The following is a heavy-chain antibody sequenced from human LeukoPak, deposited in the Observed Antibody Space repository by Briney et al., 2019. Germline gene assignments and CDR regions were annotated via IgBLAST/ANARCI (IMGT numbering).Heavy chain of an antibody. CDR2: ISGSGGST. D-gene: IGHD4-17*01. J-gene: IGHJ4*02. CDR3: AKATSAYGDPLFDY. Sequence: PGGSLRLSCVASGCTFSSYAMSWVRRAPGKGREGVSAISGSGGSTYYADSVKGRLTISRDNSKNTLYLQMNSLRAEDTAVYYCAKATSAYGDPLFDYWGQGTLVTVSS. V-gene: IGHV3-23*01. CDR1: GCTFSSYA.